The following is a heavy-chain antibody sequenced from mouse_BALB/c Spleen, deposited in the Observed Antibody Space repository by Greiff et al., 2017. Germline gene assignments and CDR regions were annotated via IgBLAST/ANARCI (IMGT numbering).Heavy chain of an antibody. V-gene: IGHV2-2*02. CDR1: GFSLTSYG. CDR3: ARNKGMVYYYAMDD. D-gene: IGHD2-3*01. Sequence: VQLVESGPGLVQPSQSLSITCTVSGFSLTSYGVHWVRQSPGKGLEWLGVIWSGGSTDYNAAFISRLSISKDNSKSQVFFKMNSLQANDTARYYCARNKGMVYYYAMDDWGQGTSVTVSS. J-gene: IGHJ4*01. CDR2: IWSGGST.